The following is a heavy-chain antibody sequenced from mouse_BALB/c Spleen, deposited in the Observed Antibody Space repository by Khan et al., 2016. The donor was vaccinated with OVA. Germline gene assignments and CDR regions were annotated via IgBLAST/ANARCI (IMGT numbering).Heavy chain of an antibody. CDR1: GYTFTDYY. CDR3: ARSGTGSFLY. D-gene: IGHD4-1*01. Sequence: QVQLQQPGAELARPGASVKLSCKASGYTFTDYYINWVRQRTGQGLEWIGDIYPGIGNTYYNEKFKGKAPLTADKSSSTAYMQLSSLTSEDSAVYFCARSGTGSFLYWGQGTLVTVSA. V-gene: IGHV1-77*01. J-gene: IGHJ3*01. CDR2: IYPGIGNT.